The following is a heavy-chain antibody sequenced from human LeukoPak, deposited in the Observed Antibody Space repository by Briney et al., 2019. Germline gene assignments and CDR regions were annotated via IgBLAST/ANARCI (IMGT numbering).Heavy chain of an antibody. V-gene: IGHV4-59*01. Sequence: SETLSLTCTVPHGSINSYYWSWIRQPPGKGLEWIGYIYYSGSTNYNPSLKSRVTISLDTSKNQLSLKLSSVTAADTAVYFCARRGYFDGSGLAHCGQGTLVTVSS. CDR1: HGSINSYY. CDR2: IYYSGST. J-gene: IGHJ4*02. D-gene: IGHD3-22*01. CDR3: ARRGYFDGSGLAH.